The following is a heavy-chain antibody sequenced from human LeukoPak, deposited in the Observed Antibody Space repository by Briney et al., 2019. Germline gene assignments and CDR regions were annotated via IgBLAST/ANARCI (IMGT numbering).Heavy chain of an antibody. D-gene: IGHD3-10*01. J-gene: IGHJ5*02. CDR3: AYMVRGNWFDP. Sequence: GGSLRLSCAASGFTFSSYWMSWVRQAPGKGLEWVANIKQDGSEKYYVDSVKGRFTISRDNAKNSLYLQMNSLRAEDTAVYYCAYMVRGNWFDPWGQGTLVTVSS. V-gene: IGHV3-7*01. CDR1: GFTFSSYW. CDR2: IKQDGSEK.